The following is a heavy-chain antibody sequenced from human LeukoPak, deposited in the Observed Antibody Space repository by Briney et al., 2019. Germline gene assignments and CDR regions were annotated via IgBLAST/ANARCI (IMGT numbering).Heavy chain of an antibody. Sequence: EGSLKLSCAASGFTFSGSAMQWVRQASGKGLEWVGRIRSKANSYATAYAASVKGRFTISRDDSKNTAYLQMNSLKTEDTAVYYRTKHPYDFWSALHDYLCQGTLVTVSS. CDR3: TKHPYDFWSALHDY. J-gene: IGHJ4*02. D-gene: IGHD3-3*01. CDR1: GFTFSGSA. V-gene: IGHV3-73*01. CDR2: IRSKANSYAT.